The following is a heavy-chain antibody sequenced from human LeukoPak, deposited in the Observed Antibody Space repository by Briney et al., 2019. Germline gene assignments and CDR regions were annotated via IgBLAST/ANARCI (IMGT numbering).Heavy chain of an antibody. J-gene: IGHJ4*02. CDR1: GGSFSGYY. Sequence: SETLSLTCAVYGGSFSGYYWSWIRQPPGKGLEWIGEINHSGSTNYNPSLKSRVTISVDTSKNQFSLKLSSVTAADTAVYYCARGLGGSGSYWDYWGQGILVTVSS. CDR2: INHSGST. V-gene: IGHV4-34*01. CDR3: ARGLGGSGSYWDY. D-gene: IGHD3-10*01.